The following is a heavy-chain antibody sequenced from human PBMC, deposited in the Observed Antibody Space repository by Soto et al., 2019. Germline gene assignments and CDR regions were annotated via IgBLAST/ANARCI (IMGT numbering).Heavy chain of an antibody. D-gene: IGHD3-16*01. CDR1: GGSISSGGYY. Sequence: TLSLTCTASGGSISSGGYYWSWIRQHPGKGLEWIGYIYYSGSTYYNPSLKSRVTISVDTSKNQFSLKLSSVTAADTAVYYCALRLGDPGRLYFDYWGQGTLVTVSS. CDR3: ALRLGDPGRLYFDY. CDR2: IYYSGST. V-gene: IGHV4-31*03. J-gene: IGHJ4*02.